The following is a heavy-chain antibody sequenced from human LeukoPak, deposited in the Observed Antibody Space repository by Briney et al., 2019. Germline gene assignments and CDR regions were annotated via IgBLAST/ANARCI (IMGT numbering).Heavy chain of an antibody. V-gene: IGHV4-34*01. Sequence: SETLSLTCAVYGGSFSGYYWSWIRQPPGKGLEWIGEINHSGSTNYNPSLKSRVTISVDTSKNQFSLKLSSVTAADTAVYYCARHRFSSSWYSPVDYWGQGTLVTVSS. CDR1: GGSFSGYY. CDR2: INHSGST. J-gene: IGHJ4*02. D-gene: IGHD6-13*01. CDR3: ARHRFSSSWYSPVDY.